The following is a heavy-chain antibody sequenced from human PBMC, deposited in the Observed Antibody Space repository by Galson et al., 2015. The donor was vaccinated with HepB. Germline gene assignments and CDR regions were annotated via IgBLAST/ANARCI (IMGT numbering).Heavy chain of an antibody. CDR2: INPSGGST. CDR1: RYTFTSYY. CDR3: ASISGYDAFDI. V-gene: IGHV1-46*04. D-gene: IGHD3-22*01. Sequence: SVKVSCKASRYTFTSYYMHWVRQAPGQGLEWMGIINPSGGSTSYAQKLQGRVTISVDTSKNQFSLKLSSVTAADTAVYYCASISGYDAFDIWGQGTMVTVSS. J-gene: IGHJ3*02.